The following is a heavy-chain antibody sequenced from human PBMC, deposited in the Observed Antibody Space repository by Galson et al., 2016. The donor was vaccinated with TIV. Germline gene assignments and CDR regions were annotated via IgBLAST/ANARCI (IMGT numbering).Heavy chain of an antibody. Sequence: CAASGFTVSNNYMSWVRQAPGQGLEWVSIIYSTGRTHYADSVKGRFTISRDNSKNTLFLQMNSLRAEDTAVYFCARGGRCYPLYFDFWGLGTLVTVSS. V-gene: IGHV3-53*01. CDR3: ARGGRCYPLYFDF. J-gene: IGHJ4*02. CDR1: GFTVSNNY. CDR2: IYSTGRT. D-gene: IGHD3-16*02.